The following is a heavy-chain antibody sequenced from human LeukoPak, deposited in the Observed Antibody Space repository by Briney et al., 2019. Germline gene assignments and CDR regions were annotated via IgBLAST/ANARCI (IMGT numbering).Heavy chain of an antibody. CDR2: IDYKGNT. CDR1: GGSLSSHQ. CDR3: ARDATVTGLDY. J-gene: IGHJ4*02. Sequence: PSETLSLTYTVSGGSLSSHQWSWVRQAAGQGLEWIGRIDYKGNTKYNPALKSRVTMSVDTSKNQFSLKLTSMTAADTAVFYCARDATVTGLDYWGQGTLVTVSS. V-gene: IGHV4-4*07. D-gene: IGHD4-17*01.